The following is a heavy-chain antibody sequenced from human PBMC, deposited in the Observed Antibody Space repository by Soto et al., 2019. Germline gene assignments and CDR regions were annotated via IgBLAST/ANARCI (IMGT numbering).Heavy chain of an antibody. V-gene: IGHV1-3*01. CDR2: INAGNGNT. J-gene: IGHJ6*02. CDR1: GYTFTSYA. Sequence: ASVKVSCKASGYTFTSYAMHWVRQAPGQRLEWMGWINAGNGNTKYSQKFQGRVTITRDTSASTAYMELSSLRSEDTAVYYCARSYCSSTSCYAYYYYYGMDVWGQGTTVTVS. CDR3: ARSYCSSTSCYAYYYYYGMDV. D-gene: IGHD2-2*01.